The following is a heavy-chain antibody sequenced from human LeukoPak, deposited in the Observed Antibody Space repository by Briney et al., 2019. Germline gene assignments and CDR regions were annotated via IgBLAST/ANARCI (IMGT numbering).Heavy chain of an antibody. D-gene: IGHD3-10*01. Sequence: KTSETLSLTCTVSGGSISSYYWSWLRQPPGKGLEWIGYIYYSGSTNYNPSLKSRVTISADTSKNQFSLKLSSVTAADTAVYYCARATGSGDSPGYYYYYMDVWGKGTTVTVSS. CDR2: IYYSGST. J-gene: IGHJ6*03. CDR1: GGSISSYY. CDR3: ARATGSGDSPGYYYYYMDV. V-gene: IGHV4-59*01.